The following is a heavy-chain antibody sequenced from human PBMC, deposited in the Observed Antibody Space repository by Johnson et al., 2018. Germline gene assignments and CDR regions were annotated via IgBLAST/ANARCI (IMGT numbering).Heavy chain of an antibody. CDR1: GFTFSSYA. V-gene: IGHV3-64*01. CDR2: ISSNGGST. J-gene: IGHJ6*03. Sequence: VQLVQSGGGLVQPGGSLRLSCAASGFTFSSYAMHWVRQAPGKVLEYVSAISSNGGSTYYANSVKVRFTISRDNSKTTLYLQMGSLRAEDMAVYYCARDDNMDVGGKGTTVTVSS. CDR3: ARDDNMDV.